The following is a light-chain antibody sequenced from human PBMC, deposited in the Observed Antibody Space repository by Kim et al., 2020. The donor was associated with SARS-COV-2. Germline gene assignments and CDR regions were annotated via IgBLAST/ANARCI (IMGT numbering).Light chain of an antibody. V-gene: IGKV1-5*03. Sequence: SASGGDRVAITCRASQTINSWLGWYQQKPGKAPKVLIYKASTLESGVPSRFSGSEAGTEFTLTISCLQPDDVATYYCQQYSIYPWTFGRGTKVDIK. CDR2: KAS. CDR1: QTINSW. CDR3: QQYSIYPWT. J-gene: IGKJ1*01.